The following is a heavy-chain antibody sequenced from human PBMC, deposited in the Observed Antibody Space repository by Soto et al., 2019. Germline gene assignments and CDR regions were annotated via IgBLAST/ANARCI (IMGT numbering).Heavy chain of an antibody. CDR3: ARPSNNYVAH. CDR2: IYYSGTT. CDR1: GDSISSGVYY. V-gene: IGHV4-31*03. D-gene: IGHD4-4*01. J-gene: IGHJ4*02. Sequence: SETLSLTCTVSGDSISSGVYYWIWLRQYSPKVLVWIGSIYYSGTTYYNPSLKSRVTISVDTSEDQLSLMLRSVTAADTAVYYCARPSNNYVAHWGQGTLVTVSS.